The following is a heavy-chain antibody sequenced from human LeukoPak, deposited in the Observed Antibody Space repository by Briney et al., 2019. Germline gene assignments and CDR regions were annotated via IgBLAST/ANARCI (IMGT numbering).Heavy chain of an antibody. CDR2: IFSNDDK. CDR3: AHTANSGWYEFDY. V-gene: IGHV2-5*01. CDR1: GFSLRTPGVG. Sequence: SGPTLVKPTQTITLTCTFSGFSLRTPGVGVAWMRQPPGKALEWLTLIFSNDDKRYSPSMKNRLTITKDTSKIQVVLTMTNMDPVDTATYYCAHTANSGWYEFDYWGQGTLVTVSS. D-gene: IGHD6-19*01. J-gene: IGHJ4*02.